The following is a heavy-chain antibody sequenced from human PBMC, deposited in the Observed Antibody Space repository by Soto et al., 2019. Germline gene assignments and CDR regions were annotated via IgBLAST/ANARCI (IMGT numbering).Heavy chain of an antibody. D-gene: IGHD3-16*01. Sequence: GGSLRLSCATSGFTFSSYGMHWVRQAPGKGLEWVAVISYDGGNEYNADSVRGRFTVSRDNSKNTLYLQMNSLRPEDTAVYYCAKDVSRLAADYYFDYWGQGTLVTVSS. J-gene: IGHJ4*02. CDR1: GFTFSSYG. CDR2: ISYDGGNE. V-gene: IGHV3-30*18. CDR3: AKDVSRLAADYYFDY.